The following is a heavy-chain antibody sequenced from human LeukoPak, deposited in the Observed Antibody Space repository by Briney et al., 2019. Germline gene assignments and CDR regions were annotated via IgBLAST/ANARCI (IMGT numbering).Heavy chain of an antibody. J-gene: IGHJ5*02. Sequence: SETLSLTCTVSGGSISSYYWSWIRQPPGKGLEWIGYIYYSGSTNYNPSLKSRVTISVDTSKNQFSLKLSSVTAADTAVYYCASLVVVVAASNWFDPWGQGTLVTVSS. V-gene: IGHV4-59*08. CDR1: GGSISSYY. D-gene: IGHD2-15*01. CDR3: ASLVVVVAASNWFDP. CDR2: IYYSGST.